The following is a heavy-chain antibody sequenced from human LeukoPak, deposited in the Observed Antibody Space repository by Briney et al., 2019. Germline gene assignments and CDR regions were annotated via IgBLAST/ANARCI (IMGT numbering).Heavy chain of an antibody. V-gene: IGHV4-59*01. CDR2: IYYSGST. Sequence: PSETLSLTCAVYGGSFSGYYWSWIRQPPGKGLEWIGYIYYSGSTNYNPSLKSRVTISVDTSKNQFSLKLSSVTAADTAVYYCAREVTMVRGVISHYYMDVWGKGTTVTVSS. CDR1: GGSFSGYY. D-gene: IGHD3-10*01. J-gene: IGHJ6*03. CDR3: AREVTMVRGVISHYYMDV.